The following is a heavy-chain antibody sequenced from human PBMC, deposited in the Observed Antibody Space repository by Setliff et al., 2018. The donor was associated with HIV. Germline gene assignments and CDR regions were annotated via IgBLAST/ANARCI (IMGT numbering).Heavy chain of an antibody. D-gene: IGHD1-26*01. CDR2: IIPNSGGT. Sequence: ASVMVSSKASGYTFTAYFMHWVRQAPGQGLEWMGRIIPNSGGTNYAQKFQGRVTMTRDTSISTGYMELSRLRSDDTAVYFCARGTRVGANDAFDIWGQGTMVTVSS. CDR3: ARGTRVGANDAFDI. V-gene: IGHV1-2*06. J-gene: IGHJ3*02. CDR1: GYTFTAYF.